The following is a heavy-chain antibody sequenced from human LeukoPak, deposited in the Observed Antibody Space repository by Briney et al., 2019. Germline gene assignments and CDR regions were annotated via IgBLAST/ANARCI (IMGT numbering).Heavy chain of an antibody. CDR1: GYTFTSYD. J-gene: IGHJ4*02. CDR3: ARHGYCSGGSCYSDY. V-gene: IGHV1-8*03. CDR2: MNPNSGNT. D-gene: IGHD2-15*01. Sequence: GASVKVSRKASGYTFTSYDINWVRQATGQGLEWMGWMNPNSGNTGYAQKFQGRVTITRNTSISTAYMELSSLRSEDTAVYYCARHGYCSGGSCYSDYWGQGTLVTVSS.